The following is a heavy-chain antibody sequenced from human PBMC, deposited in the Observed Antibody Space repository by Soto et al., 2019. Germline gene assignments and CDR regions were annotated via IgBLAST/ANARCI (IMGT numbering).Heavy chain of an antibody. V-gene: IGHV1-69*06. CDR3: ARGLRYNWNDLLYYYYGMDV. CDR2: IIPIFGTA. Sequence: SVKVSYKASCGTFSSYAISWVRQAPVQGLEWMGGIIPIFGTANYAQKFQGRVTITADKSTSTAYMELSSLRSEDTAVYYCARGLRYNWNDLLYYYYGMDVWGQGTKVTVYS. J-gene: IGHJ6*02. D-gene: IGHD1-20*01. CDR1: CGTFSSYA.